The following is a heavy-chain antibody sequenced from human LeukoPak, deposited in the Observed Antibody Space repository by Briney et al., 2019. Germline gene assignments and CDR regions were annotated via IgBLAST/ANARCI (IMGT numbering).Heavy chain of an antibody. CDR1: GLTFSSFG. CDR2: ISSSGTYI. Sequence: PGGSLRLSCAGSGLTFSSFGMNWVRQAPGKGLEWVSSISSSGTYIYYADSVKGRFTISRDNAKNSLYLQMNSLRAEDTAVYYCAREPFWSGYFANLHFDYWGQGTLVTVSS. J-gene: IGHJ4*02. D-gene: IGHD3-3*01. V-gene: IGHV3-21*01. CDR3: AREPFWSGYFANLHFDY.